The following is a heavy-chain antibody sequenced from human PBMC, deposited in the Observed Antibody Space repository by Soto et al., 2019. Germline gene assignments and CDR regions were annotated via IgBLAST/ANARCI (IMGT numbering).Heavy chain of an antibody. Sequence: PGGSLRLSCAASGFTFSSYAMSWVRQAPGKGLEWVSAISGSGGSTYYADSVKGRFTISRDNSKNTLYLQMNSLRAEDTAVYYCAKDPTSMIVVRNDYWGQGTLVTVSS. J-gene: IGHJ4*02. CDR3: AKDPTSMIVVRNDY. D-gene: IGHD3-22*01. CDR2: ISGSGGST. CDR1: GFTFSSYA. V-gene: IGHV3-23*01.